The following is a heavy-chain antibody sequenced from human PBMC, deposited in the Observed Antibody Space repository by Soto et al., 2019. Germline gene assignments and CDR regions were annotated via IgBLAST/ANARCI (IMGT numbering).Heavy chain of an antibody. CDR2: ISYDGSNK. CDR3: VKGLYVWGVTGDY. D-gene: IGHD3-16*01. Sequence: GGSLRLSCAASGFTFSSYGMHWVRQAPGKGLEWVAVISYDGSNKYYADSVKGRFTISRDNSKNTLYLQMNSLRAEDTAVYYCVKGLYVWGVTGDYWGQGALVTVSS. CDR1: GFTFSSYG. V-gene: IGHV3-30*03. J-gene: IGHJ4*02.